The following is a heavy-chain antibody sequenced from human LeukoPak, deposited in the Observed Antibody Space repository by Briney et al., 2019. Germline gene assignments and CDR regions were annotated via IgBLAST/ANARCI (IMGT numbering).Heavy chain of an antibody. CDR2: IYTAGTT. J-gene: IGHJ4*02. V-gene: IGHV3-53*01. CDR3: ARGYAQAEVTAPDY. Sequence: GGSLRLSCAASGFIVNSYYMSWFRRAPGKGLEWVSVIYTAGTTHYADSVRGRFIISRDYSKNTLNLQMNSLRAEDTAVYYCARGYAQAEVTAPDYWGQGILVTVSS. CDR1: GFIVNSYY. D-gene: IGHD1-14*01.